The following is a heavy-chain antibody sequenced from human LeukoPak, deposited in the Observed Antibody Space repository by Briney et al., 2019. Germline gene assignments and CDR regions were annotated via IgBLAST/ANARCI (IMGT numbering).Heavy chain of an antibody. CDR3: ARGTVVVVTPTRFDP. J-gene: IGHJ5*02. V-gene: IGHV1-46*01. CDR2: INPSGGST. D-gene: IGHD4-23*01. Sequence: ASVKVSCKASGCTFTSYYMHWVRQAPGQGLEWMGVINPSGGSTSYAQKFQGRVTMTRDTSTSTVYMELSSLRSEDTAVYYCARGTVVVVTPTRFDPWGQGTLVTVSS. CDR1: GCTFTSYY.